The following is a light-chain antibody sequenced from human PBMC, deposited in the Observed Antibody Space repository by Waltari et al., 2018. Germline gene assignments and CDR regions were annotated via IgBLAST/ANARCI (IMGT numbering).Light chain of an antibody. CDR2: DAS. V-gene: IGKV3-15*01. CDR3: QQYNHWPPLT. Sequence: IVMTQSPSTLSLSPGERATPSCRASQSIHNNLAWSQQKPGQAPRLLIYDASTRATGFPARFSGSGSGTEFTLTINNVQSEDFAVYYCQQYNHWPPLTFGGGTKVEIK. CDR1: QSIHNN. J-gene: IGKJ4*01.